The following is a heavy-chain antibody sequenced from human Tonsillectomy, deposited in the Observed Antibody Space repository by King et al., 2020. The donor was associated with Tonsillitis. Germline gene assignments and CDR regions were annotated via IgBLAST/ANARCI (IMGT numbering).Heavy chain of an antibody. D-gene: IGHD3-22*01. Sequence: VQLVESGGGLVQPGGCLRLSCAASGFTVSSNYMSWVRQAPGKGLEWVSVIYSVGSTYYADSVKGRFTISRDNYKNMLYLQMNSLRAEDTAVYYCAREENYYDRSGGAFDIWGQGTMVPVSS. J-gene: IGHJ3*02. CDR3: AREENYYDRSGGAFDI. CDR2: IYSVGST. CDR1: GFTVSSNY. V-gene: IGHV3-66*01.